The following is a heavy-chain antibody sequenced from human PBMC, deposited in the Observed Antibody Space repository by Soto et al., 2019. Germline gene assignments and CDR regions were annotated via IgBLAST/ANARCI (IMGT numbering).Heavy chain of an antibody. J-gene: IGHJ4*02. CDR1: GYTFTDYY. V-gene: IGHV1-2*02. D-gene: IGHD1-26*01. CDR2: INPNTGGT. Sequence: ASVKVSCKTSGYTFTDYYMHWVRQAPGQGLEWMGWINPNTGGTNYAQTFQERLTITRDMSTSTAYMELSSLRLEDTAVYYCAAVQGGGASFHFWGQGTLVTVSS. CDR3: AAVQGGGASFHF.